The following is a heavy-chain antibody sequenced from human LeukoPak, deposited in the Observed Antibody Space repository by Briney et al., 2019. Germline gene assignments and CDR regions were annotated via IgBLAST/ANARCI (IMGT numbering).Heavy chain of an antibody. Sequence: PSETLSLTCTVSGGSVSHGTYYWSWTRQPPGKGLEWIGYIHHSGTTNYSPSLKGRVTISVDMSKNQFFLNLTSVTAADTAVYYCARGRLGATYWGQGTLVTVSS. CDR2: IHHSGTT. J-gene: IGHJ4*02. V-gene: IGHV4-61*01. D-gene: IGHD1-26*01. CDR3: ARGRLGATY. CDR1: GGSVSHGTYY.